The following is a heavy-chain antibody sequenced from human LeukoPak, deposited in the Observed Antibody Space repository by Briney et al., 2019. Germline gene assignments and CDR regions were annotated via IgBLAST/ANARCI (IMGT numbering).Heavy chain of an antibody. CDR2: IKEDGSET. D-gene: IGHD1-1*01. V-gene: IGHV3-7*02. Sequence: PGGSLRLFCAASGFTLGSYWMTWVRQAPRKGLEWAAAIKEDGSETYYVDSVKGRFTISRDNAKNPLYLQMSSLRVEDTAVYYCARTTYGDYWGQGTLVTVSS. CDR3: ARTTYGDY. CDR1: GFTLGSYW. J-gene: IGHJ4*02.